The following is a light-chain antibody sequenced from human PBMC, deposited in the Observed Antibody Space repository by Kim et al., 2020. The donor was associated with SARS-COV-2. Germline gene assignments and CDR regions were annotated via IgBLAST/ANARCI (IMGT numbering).Light chain of an antibody. V-gene: IGKV2-30*02. CDR1: QSLVHSDGNTD. J-gene: IGKJ4*01. CDR2: KAF. CDR3: MQSTQWPGT. Sequence: PAAISCRCSQSLVHSDGNTDLSWFQQRPGQSPRRLIYKAFNRDSGVPDRFSGSGSGTDFTLKISRVEAEDVGVYYCMQSTQWPGTFGGGTKVDIK.